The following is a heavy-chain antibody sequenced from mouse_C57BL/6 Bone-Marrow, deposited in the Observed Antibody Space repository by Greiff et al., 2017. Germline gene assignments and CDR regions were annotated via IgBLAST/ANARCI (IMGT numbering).Heavy chain of an antibody. CDR2: IDPSDSYT. J-gene: IGHJ2*01. CDR3: AREGVMVPYYFDY. Sequence: QVQLQQPGAELVMPGASVKLSCKASGYTFTSYWMHWVKQRPGQGLEWIGEIDPSDSYTNYNQKFKGKSTLTVDKSSSTAYMQLRSRTSEDSAVYYCAREGVMVPYYFDYWGQGTTRTVSS. V-gene: IGHV1-69*01. CDR1: GYTFTSYW. D-gene: IGHD2-2*01.